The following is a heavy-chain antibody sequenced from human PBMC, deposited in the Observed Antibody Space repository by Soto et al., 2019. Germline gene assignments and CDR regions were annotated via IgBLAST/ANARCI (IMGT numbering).Heavy chain of an antibody. Sequence: GGSLRLSCAASGFTFGTYAMSLVRQAPGKGLEWVSSIGGGDADRYYADSVKCRFTISRDNSKNRVFLQMNSLSAEDTARYYCAKDRQSYTSVWDPFDFWGQGTVVTVSS. V-gene: IGHV3-23*01. CDR1: GFTFGTYA. D-gene: IGHD3-16*02. CDR2: IGGGDADR. J-gene: IGHJ3*01. CDR3: AKDRQSYTSVWDPFDF.